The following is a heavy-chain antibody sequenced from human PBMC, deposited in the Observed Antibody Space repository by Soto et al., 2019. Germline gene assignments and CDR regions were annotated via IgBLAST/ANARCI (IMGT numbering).Heavy chain of an antibody. Sequence: LRLSCVVSGLTFSDYGFHWVRQAPGKGLDWVAAISYDGSFVYYADSVRGRFTISRDNSRNTLDLQMNTLRHEDTAVYYCAKERGRNRNFAMDVWGQGTSVTVS. CDR2: ISYDGSFV. CDR3: AKERGRNRNFAMDV. CDR1: GLTFSDYG. J-gene: IGHJ6*02. V-gene: IGHV3-30*18. D-gene: IGHD1-1*01.